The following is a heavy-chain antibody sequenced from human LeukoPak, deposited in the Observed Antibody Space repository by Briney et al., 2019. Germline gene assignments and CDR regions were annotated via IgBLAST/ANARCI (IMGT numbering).Heavy chain of an antibody. Sequence: GGSLRLSCAASGFIVSGNYMTWVRQAPGKGLEWVSTLYGGGNTYYADSVKGRFTISRDNSKNTLYLQMNSLRAEDTAVYYCARRNGYSDAFDIWGQGTMVTVSS. CDR2: LYGGGNT. J-gene: IGHJ3*02. CDR3: ARRNGYSDAFDI. CDR1: GFIVSGNY. D-gene: IGHD2-15*01. V-gene: IGHV3-66*04.